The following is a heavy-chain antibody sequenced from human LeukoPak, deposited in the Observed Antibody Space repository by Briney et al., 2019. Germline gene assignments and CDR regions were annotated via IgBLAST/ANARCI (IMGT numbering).Heavy chain of an antibody. CDR2: ISGSGGST. V-gene: IGHV3-23*01. J-gene: IGHJ4*02. CDR3: AKDYYGSGSYYSSFDY. D-gene: IGHD3-10*01. CDR1: GFTFSSYA. Sequence: GGSLRLSCAASGFTFSSYAMSWVRQAPGKGLEWVSAISGSGGSTYYADSVRGRFTISRDNSKNTLYLQMNSLRAEDTDVYYCAKDYYGSGSYYSSFDYWGQGTLVTVSS.